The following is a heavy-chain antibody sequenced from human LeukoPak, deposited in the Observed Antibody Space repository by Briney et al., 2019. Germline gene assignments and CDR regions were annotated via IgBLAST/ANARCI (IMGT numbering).Heavy chain of an antibody. CDR3: ARVRYSSSWFFDY. D-gene: IGHD6-13*01. Sequence: AGGSLRLSCAASGFTFSSYSMNWVRQAPGKGLEWVSSISSSSSYIYYADSVKGRFTISRDNAKNSLYLQMNSLRAEDTAVYYCARVRYSSSWFFDYWGQGTLVTVSS. V-gene: IGHV3-21*01. CDR1: GFTFSSYS. CDR2: ISSSSSYI. J-gene: IGHJ4*02.